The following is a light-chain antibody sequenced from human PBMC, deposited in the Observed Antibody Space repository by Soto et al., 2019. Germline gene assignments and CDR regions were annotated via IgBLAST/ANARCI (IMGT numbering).Light chain of an antibody. CDR1: QTVNGW. CDR3: QQNNNNYPWT. J-gene: IGKJ1*01. Sequence: DIQMTQSPSTLSASIGDRVTITCRASQTVNGWLAWYQQRPGKAPKLLIYDVSALQSGVPSRFSGSGSGTEFTLTISSLQPDDFATYYCQQNNNNYPWTFGQGTKVEIK. V-gene: IGKV1-5*03. CDR2: DVS.